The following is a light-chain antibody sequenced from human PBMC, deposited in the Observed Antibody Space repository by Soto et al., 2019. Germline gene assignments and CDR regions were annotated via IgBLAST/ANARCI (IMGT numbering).Light chain of an antibody. CDR3: QRYNSGPLT. V-gene: IGKV1-27*01. CDR2: AAS. CDR1: QDISNS. J-gene: IGKJ4*01. Sequence: DIQMTQSPSSLSASVGDRVTITCRATQDISNSLAWYQQKPGKVPKLLIDAASILQSGVPSRFSGSGSGTDFTLTISSLQPEDVATYYCQRYNSGPLTFGGGTKVEIK.